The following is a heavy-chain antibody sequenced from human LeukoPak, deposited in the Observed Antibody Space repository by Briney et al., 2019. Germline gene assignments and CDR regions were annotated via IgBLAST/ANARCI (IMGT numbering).Heavy chain of an antibody. CDR2: ISAYNGNT. V-gene: IGHV1-18*01. CDR3: ARANGESSGYSYYYMDV. D-gene: IGHD3-22*01. J-gene: IGHJ6*03. CDR1: GYTFTSYG. Sequence: APVKVSCKASGYTFTSYGISWVRQAPGQGLEWMGWISAYNGNTNYAQKLQGRVTMTTDTSTSTAYMELRSLRSDDTAVYYCARANGESSGYSYYYMDVWGKGTTVTVSS.